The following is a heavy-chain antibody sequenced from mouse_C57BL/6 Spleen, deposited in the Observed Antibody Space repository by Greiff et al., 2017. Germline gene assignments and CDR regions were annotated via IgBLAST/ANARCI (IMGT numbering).Heavy chain of an antibody. Sequence: VQLMQSGAELVKPGASVKLSCTASGFNIKDYYMHWVKQRTEQGLEWIGRIVPEDGDTKYAPKFQGQATITADTSSNTAYLQLSSLTSEDTAVYYCARSEGYGNYPYSFGYWGQGTTLTVSS. CDR1: GFNIKDYY. V-gene: IGHV14-2*01. CDR2: IVPEDGDT. CDR3: ARSEGYGNYPYSFGY. J-gene: IGHJ2*01. D-gene: IGHD2-10*02.